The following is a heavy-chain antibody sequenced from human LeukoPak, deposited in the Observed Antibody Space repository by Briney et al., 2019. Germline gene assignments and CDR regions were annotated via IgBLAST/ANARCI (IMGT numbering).Heavy chain of an antibody. CDR1: GFTFSSYS. Sequence: GGSLRLSCAASGFTFSSYSMNWVRQAPGKGLEWVSYISSSSSTIYYADSVKGRFTISRDNAKNSLYLQMNSLRAEDTAVYYCARDQPMNYYYDSSGPGGYWGQGTLVTVSS. V-gene: IGHV3-48*01. CDR3: ARDQPMNYYYDSSGPGGY. CDR2: ISSSSSTI. D-gene: IGHD3-22*01. J-gene: IGHJ4*02.